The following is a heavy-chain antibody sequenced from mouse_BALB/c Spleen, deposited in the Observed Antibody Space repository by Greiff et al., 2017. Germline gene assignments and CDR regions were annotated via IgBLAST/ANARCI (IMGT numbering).Heavy chain of an antibody. D-gene: IGHD1-3*01. Sequence: EVKVEESGGGLVKPGGSLKLSCAASGFTFSSYAMSWVRQTPEKRLEWVATISSGGSYTYYPDSVKGRFTISRDNAKNTLYLQMSSLRSEDTAMYYCARGGKSYFDYWGQGTTLTVSS. CDR2: ISSGGSYT. CDR1: GFTFSSYA. V-gene: IGHV5-9-3*01. CDR3: ARGGKSYFDY. J-gene: IGHJ2*01.